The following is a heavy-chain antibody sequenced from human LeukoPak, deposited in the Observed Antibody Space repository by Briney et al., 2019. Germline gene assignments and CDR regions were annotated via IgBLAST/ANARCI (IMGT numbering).Heavy chain of an antibody. Sequence: SVKVSSEASGGTFSSYAISWVRQAPGQGLEWMGRIIPIFGTANYAQKLQGRVTITTDESTSTAYMELTSPRSEDTAVYYCARDGIAAAGTVDYWGQGTLVTVSS. CDR3: ARDGIAAAGTVDY. D-gene: IGHD6-13*01. CDR1: GGTFSSYA. J-gene: IGHJ4*02. CDR2: IIPIFGTA. V-gene: IGHV1-69*05.